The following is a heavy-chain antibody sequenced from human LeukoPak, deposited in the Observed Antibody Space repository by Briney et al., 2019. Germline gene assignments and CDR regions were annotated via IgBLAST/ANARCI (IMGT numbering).Heavy chain of an antibody. CDR1: GFTLSDHW. D-gene: IGHD5-12*01. V-gene: IGHV3-74*03. CDR3: VKGGHKLDIQTTHYYYGLDV. Sequence: GGSLRLSCAASGFTLSDHWWSWVRQGPSRGLAHVSRVESDASRKTYAVSEKGRFNISRDDVKNTMYVQMNSLRVEDTAVYYCVKGGHKLDIQTTHYYYGLDVWGQGTTVAVS. CDR2: VESDASRK. J-gene: IGHJ6*02.